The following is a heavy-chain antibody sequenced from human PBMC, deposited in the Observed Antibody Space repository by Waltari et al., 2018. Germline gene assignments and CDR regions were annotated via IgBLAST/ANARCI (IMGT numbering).Heavy chain of an antibody. J-gene: IGHJ4*02. Sequence: QVQLQESGPGLVKPSQTLSLTCTVSGGSISSGGYYWSWIRQHPGKGLEWIGYIYYSGRTYYNPYLKSRVTISVDTSKNQFSLKLSSVTAADTAVYYCARITIFGVVFDYWGQGTLVTVSS. CDR1: GGSISSGGYY. CDR3: ARITIFGVVFDY. V-gene: IGHV4-31*03. CDR2: IYYSGRT. D-gene: IGHD3-3*01.